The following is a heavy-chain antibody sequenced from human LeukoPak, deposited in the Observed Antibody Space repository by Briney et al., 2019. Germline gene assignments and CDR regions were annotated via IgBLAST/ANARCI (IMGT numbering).Heavy chain of an antibody. J-gene: IGHJ6*02. CDR2: IYTSGST. CDR1: GGSISSGSYY. Sequence: SQTLSLTCTVSGGSISSGSYYWNWIRQPAGKGLEWIGRIYTSGSTNYNPSLKSRVTISVDTSKNQFSLKLSSVTAADTAVYYCAAAGGASYYYYGMDVWGQGTTVTVSS. V-gene: IGHV4-61*02. D-gene: IGHD6-13*01. CDR3: AAAGGASYYYYGMDV.